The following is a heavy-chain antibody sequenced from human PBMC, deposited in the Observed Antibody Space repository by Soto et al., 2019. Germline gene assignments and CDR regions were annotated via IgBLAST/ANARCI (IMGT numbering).Heavy chain of an antibody. D-gene: IGHD7-27*01. Sequence: PGGSLRLSCAASGFTFSNYAMSWVRQAPGKGLEWVSGIGGRGTSSYYADSVKGRFTISRDNAKNSLYLQVNSLRADDTAVYYCARVPRDNWGSYFDYWGQGTLVTVSS. CDR1: GFTFSNYA. V-gene: IGHV3-23*01. J-gene: IGHJ4*02. CDR2: IGGRGTSS. CDR3: ARVPRDNWGSYFDY.